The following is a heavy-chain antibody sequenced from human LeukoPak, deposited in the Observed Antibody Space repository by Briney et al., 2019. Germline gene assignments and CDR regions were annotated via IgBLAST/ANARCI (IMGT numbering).Heavy chain of an antibody. CDR3: ARDRYFGSDGFDI. Sequence: QPGGPLRPSFAAPGLGFSEHGMHWVGQAPGKGPEGVTVTWYDGSNNHYADSVKGRFAISRDNSKNTVFLEMNSLRAEDTAVYHCARDRYFGSDGFDIWGPGTMVIVSS. CDR2: TWYDGSNN. CDR1: GLGFSEHG. J-gene: IGHJ3*02. D-gene: IGHD3-10*01. V-gene: IGHV3-33*01.